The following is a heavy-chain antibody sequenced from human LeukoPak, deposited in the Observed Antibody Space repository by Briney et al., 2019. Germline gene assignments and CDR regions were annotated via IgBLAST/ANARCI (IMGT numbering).Heavy chain of an antibody. V-gene: IGHV4-59*01. CDR1: GGPISSYY. CDR2: IYYSGTT. J-gene: IGHJ3*02. D-gene: IGHD3-22*01. CDR3: ARSGYYDSSGYYSYAFDI. Sequence: PSETLSLTCTVSGGPISSYYWSWIRQPPGKGLEWIGYIYYSGTTNYNPSLKSRATISIDTSKNQFSLKLSSVTAADTAVCYCARSGYYDSSGYYSYAFDIWGQGTMVTVSS.